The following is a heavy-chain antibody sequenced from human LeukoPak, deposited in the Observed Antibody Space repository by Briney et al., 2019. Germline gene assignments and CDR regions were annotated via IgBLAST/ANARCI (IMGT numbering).Heavy chain of an antibody. CDR1: GFTFSSYG. CDR3: ARPNSSGRSVRVDY. CDR2: KWYDGSNK. D-gene: IGHD6-19*01. V-gene: IGHV3-33*01. J-gene: IGHJ4*02. Sequence: GGSLRLSCAASGFTFSSYGMHWVRQAPGKGLEWVAVKWYDGSNKYYADSVKGRFTISRDNSKNTLYLQMNSLRAEDTAVYYCARPNSSGRSVRVDYWGQGTLVTVSS.